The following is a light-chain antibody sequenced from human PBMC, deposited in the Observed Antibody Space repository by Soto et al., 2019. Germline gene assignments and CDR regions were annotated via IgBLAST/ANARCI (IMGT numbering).Light chain of an antibody. CDR2: GAS. J-gene: IGKJ5*01. CDR1: QSVSSS. Sequence: IVMTQSPATLSLSPGERATLSCRASQSVSSSLAWYKHKPGQAPRLLIYGASSRATGIPDRFSGSGSGTDFTLTISRLEPEDFAVLYCQHYDSLPITFGQGTRLEIK. CDR3: QHYDSLPIT. V-gene: IGKV3-20*01.